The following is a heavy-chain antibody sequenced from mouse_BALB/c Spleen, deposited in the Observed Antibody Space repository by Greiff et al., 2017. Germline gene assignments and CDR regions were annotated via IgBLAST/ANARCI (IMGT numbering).Heavy chain of an antibody. CDR1: GYTFTSYW. Sequence: QVQLKQPGAELVKPGASVKLSCKASGYTFTSYWMHWVKQRPGQGLEWIGEIDPSDSYTNYNQKFKGKATLTVDKSSSTAYMQLSSLTSEDSAVYYCARIYYYGSSYGGAMDYWGQGTSVTVSS. V-gene: IGHV1-69*02. CDR3: ARIYYYGSSYGGAMDY. D-gene: IGHD1-1*01. CDR2: IDPSDSYT. J-gene: IGHJ4*01.